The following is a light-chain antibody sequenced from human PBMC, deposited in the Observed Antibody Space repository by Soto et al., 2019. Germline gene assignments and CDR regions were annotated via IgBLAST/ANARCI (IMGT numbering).Light chain of an antibody. CDR3: QQSHSTPWT. CDR2: AIS. V-gene: IGKV1-39*01. CDR1: QTIIRS. Sequence: DIQMTQAPSSLPASVGDIITITCRTSQTIIRSLNWYQQKPGRAPKLLIYAISNLHSGVPSRFSGSGSGTDFSLTTDGLQPEDFETYLCQQSHSTPWTFGHGTEV. J-gene: IGKJ1*01.